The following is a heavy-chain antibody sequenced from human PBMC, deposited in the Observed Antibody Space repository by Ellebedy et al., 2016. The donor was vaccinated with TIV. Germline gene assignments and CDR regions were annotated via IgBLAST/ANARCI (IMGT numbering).Heavy chain of an antibody. Sequence: ASVKVSCKVSGYTLTELSMHWVRQAPGKGLEWMGGFDPEDGETIYAQKFQGRVTMTEDTSTDTAYMELSSLRSEDTAVYFCARGSTSGWLTCYDYWGQGTLVTVSS. V-gene: IGHV1-24*01. CDR1: GYTLTELS. J-gene: IGHJ4*02. CDR2: FDPEDGET. CDR3: ARGSTSGWLTCYDY. D-gene: IGHD6-19*01.